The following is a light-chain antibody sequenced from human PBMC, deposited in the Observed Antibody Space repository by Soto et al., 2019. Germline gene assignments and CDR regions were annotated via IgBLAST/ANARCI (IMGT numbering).Light chain of an antibody. CDR3: QQRSNWPPRT. J-gene: IGKJ4*01. Sequence: EIVLTQSPATLSLSPGERATLSCRASQSVSSYLAWYQQKPGQAPRLLIYDASNTATGIPARFSGSGSGTDFTLTISSLEPEDFAVYYCQQRSNWPPRTFGGGNKVEIK. CDR2: DAS. CDR1: QSVSSY. V-gene: IGKV3-11*01.